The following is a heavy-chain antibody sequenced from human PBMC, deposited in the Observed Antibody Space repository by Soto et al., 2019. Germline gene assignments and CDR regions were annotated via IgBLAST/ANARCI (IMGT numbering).Heavy chain of an antibody. CDR3: ARIAHIAAATNWFDP. V-gene: IGHV4-4*02. CDR1: SGSISSSNW. D-gene: IGHD6-13*01. Sequence: PSETLSLTCAVSSGSISSSNWWSWVRQPPGKGLEWIGEIYHSGSTNYNPSLKSRVTISVDKSKNQFSLKLSSVTAADTAVYYCARIAHIAAATNWFDPWGQGTLVTVSS. CDR2: IYHSGST. J-gene: IGHJ5*02.